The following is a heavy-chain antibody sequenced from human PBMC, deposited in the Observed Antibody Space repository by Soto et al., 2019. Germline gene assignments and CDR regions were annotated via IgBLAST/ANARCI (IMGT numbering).Heavy chain of an antibody. CDR2: IYHSGST. CDR3: ARDYYDSSGHFHDAFDI. J-gene: IGHJ3*02. Sequence: NPSETLSLTCAVSGGSISSGGYSWSWIRQPPXKGLEWIGYIYHSGSTYYNPSLKSRVTISVDRSKNQFSLKLSSVTAADTAVYYCARDYYDSSGHFHDAFDIWGQGTMVTVSS. V-gene: IGHV4-30-2*01. D-gene: IGHD3-22*01. CDR1: GGSISSGGYS.